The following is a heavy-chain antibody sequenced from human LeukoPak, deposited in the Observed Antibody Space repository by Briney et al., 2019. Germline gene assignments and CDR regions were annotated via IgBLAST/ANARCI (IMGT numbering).Heavy chain of an antibody. V-gene: IGHV3-30*04. CDR2: ISSDGVEK. Sequence: PGGSLRLSCAASGFTFSHYGIRWVRQTPGKGLEWVAAISSDGVEKHYADSVKGRFTISRDNSKSTLYLQMNSLRAEDTALYYCAREGHYDILTGCSPDEYYFYYIDVWGKGTTVTVSS. CDR1: GFTFSHYG. D-gene: IGHD3-9*01. J-gene: IGHJ6*03. CDR3: AREGHYDILTGCSPDEYYFYYIDV.